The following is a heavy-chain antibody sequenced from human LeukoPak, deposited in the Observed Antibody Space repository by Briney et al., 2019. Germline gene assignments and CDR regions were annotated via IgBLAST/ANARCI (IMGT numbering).Heavy chain of an antibody. D-gene: IGHD2-21*02. Sequence: GASVKVSCKASGYTFTSYYMHWVRQAPGQGLEWMGIINPSGGSTSYAQKLQGRVTMTRDTSTSTVYMELSSLRSEDTAVYYCARESTIYCGGDCTFDYWGQGTLVTVSS. CDR2: INPSGGST. V-gene: IGHV1-46*01. J-gene: IGHJ4*02. CDR1: GYTFTSYY. CDR3: ARESTIYCGGDCTFDY.